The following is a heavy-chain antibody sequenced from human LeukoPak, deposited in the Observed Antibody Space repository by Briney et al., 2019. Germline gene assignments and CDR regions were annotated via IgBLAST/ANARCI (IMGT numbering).Heavy chain of an antibody. CDR3: AATMVRGVHTHFDY. CDR2: IYYSGST. CDR1: GGSISSYY. J-gene: IGHJ4*02. V-gene: IGHV4-59*08. D-gene: IGHD3-10*01. Sequence: KPSETLSLTCTVSGGSISSYYWTWIRQPPGKGLEWIGYIYYSGSTYYNPSLKSRVTISVDTSKNQFSLKLSSVTAADTAVYYCAATMVRGVHTHFDYWGQGTLVTVSS.